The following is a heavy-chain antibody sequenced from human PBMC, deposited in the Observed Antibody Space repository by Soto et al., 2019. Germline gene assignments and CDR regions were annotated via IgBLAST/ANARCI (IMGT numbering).Heavy chain of an antibody. J-gene: IGHJ4*02. CDR3: ARGDGREDDFDY. V-gene: IGHV4-4*02. CDR2: IYPTGGT. CDR1: GGSISSSHW. Sequence: QVQLQESGPGLVKPSGTLSLTCAVSGGSISSSHWWSWVRQPPGKGLERIGGIYPTGGTNYNPSLKSRVSISVDKSKNQLSLKLTSVTAADTAVYHCARGDGREDDFDYWGQGKLVTVSS.